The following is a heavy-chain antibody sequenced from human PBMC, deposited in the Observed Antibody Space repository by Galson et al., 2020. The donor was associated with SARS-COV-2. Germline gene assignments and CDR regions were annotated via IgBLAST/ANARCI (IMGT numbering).Heavy chain of an antibody. D-gene: IGHD6-13*01. V-gene: IGHV3-48*04. CDR1: GFTFRTYS. CDR2: ISSSRSTI. CDR3: AGGGLGSTYYLDN. J-gene: IGHJ4*02. Sequence: QAGGSLRLSCAASGFTFRTYSMNWFRQAPGKGLECVSYISSSRSTIYYADSLMVRFTTSRDHAKSSLYLQINSLRAADTAAYYCAGGGLGSTYYLDNWGKGTLVTVSS.